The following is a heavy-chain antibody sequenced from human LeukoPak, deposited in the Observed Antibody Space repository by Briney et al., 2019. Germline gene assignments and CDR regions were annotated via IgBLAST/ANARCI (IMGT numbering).Heavy chain of an antibody. CDR1: GYSFASYW. D-gene: IGHD2-2*01. CDR3: ARQWGDCSSTSCYSAY. V-gene: IGHV5-51*01. Sequence: GESLKISCKGSGYSFASYWIAWVRPMPGKGLEWMGIIYPGVSDIRYSPSFQGQVTISADKSISTAYLQWSSLKASDTAIYYCARQWGDCSSTSCYSAYWGQGTLGTVSS. J-gene: IGHJ4*02. CDR2: IYPGVSDI.